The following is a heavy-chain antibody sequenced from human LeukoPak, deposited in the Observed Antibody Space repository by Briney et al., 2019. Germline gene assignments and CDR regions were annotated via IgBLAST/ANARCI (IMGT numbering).Heavy chain of an antibody. CDR2: IKPDGSEK. Sequence: GGSLRLSCAASGFTFSSYWMSWVRQAPGKGLEWVANIKPDGSEKYYVDSVGGRFTISRDNAKNSLYLQMNSLRAEDMAVYYCRYSSRGGFDYWGQGTLVTVSS. V-gene: IGHV3-7*01. CDR3: RYSSRGGFDY. J-gene: IGHJ4*02. CDR1: GFTFSSYW. D-gene: IGHD6-13*01.